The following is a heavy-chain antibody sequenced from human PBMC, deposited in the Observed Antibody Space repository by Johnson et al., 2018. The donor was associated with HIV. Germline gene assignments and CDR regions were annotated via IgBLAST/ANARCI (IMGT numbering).Heavy chain of an antibody. J-gene: IGHJ3*02. CDR1: GFTFGDNA. CDR2: IRSKAYGGTT. CDR3: TTDPWGSDAFDI. Sequence: VQLVESGGGLVQPGRSLRLSCTASGFTFGDNAMSWFRQAPGKGLEWVGFIRSKAYGGTTDYAAPVRGRFSISRDDSKNTLYLQMNSLKTEDTAVYYCTTDPWGSDAFDIWGQGTMVTVSS. D-gene: IGHD7-27*01. V-gene: IGHV3-49*03.